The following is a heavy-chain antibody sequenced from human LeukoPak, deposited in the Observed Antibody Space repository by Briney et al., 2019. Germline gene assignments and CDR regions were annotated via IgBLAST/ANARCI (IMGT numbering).Heavy chain of an antibody. J-gene: IGHJ6*02. CDR1: GFTFSSYA. V-gene: IGHV3-30-3*01. Sequence: GGPLRLSCAASGFTFSSYAMHWVRQAPGKGLEWVAVISYDGSNKYYADSVKGRFTISRDNSKNTLYLQMNSLRAEDTAVYYCAKDPNSSYCSSTSCYGGSDVWGQGTTVTVSS. CDR2: ISYDGSNK. CDR3: AKDPNSSYCSSTSCYGGSDV. D-gene: IGHD2-2*01.